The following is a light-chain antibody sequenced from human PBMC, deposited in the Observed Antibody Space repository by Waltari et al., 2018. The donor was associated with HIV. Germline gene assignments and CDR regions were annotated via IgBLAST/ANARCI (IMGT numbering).Light chain of an antibody. J-gene: IGLJ2*01. CDR2: KDN. Sequence: SSALTQTPSVSVSPGQTATITCPGEALPRQYAHWYHQREGQAPLLVIFKDNKRPSGIPERFSASSSGTVLTLTISGVQTEDEGDYYCQTTDRNGVVAFGGGTKVTVL. CDR3: QTTDRNGVVA. CDR1: ALPRQY. V-gene: IGLV3-25*03.